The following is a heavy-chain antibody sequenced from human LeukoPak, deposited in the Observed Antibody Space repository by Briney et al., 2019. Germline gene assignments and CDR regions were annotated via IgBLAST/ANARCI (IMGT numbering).Heavy chain of an antibody. CDR3: ASCIKVSRSFNS. CDR2: IYYSGTT. J-gene: IGHJ4*02. D-gene: IGHD2-8*01. V-gene: IGHV4-31*03. Sequence: PSETLSLTCTVSGGSISSGGYFWSWIRQHPGKGLEWIGYIYYSGTTSYNPSLQSRVTISVDTSKNQFYLKLTSVTAADTAVYYCASCIKVSRSFNSWGQGTLITVSS. CDR1: GGSISSGGYF.